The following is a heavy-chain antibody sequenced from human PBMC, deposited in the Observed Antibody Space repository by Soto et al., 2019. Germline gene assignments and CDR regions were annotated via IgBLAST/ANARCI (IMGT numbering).Heavy chain of an antibody. Sequence: QVQLVESGGGVVQPGRSLRLSCAASGFTFSSYGMHWVRQAPGKGLEWVAVIWYDGSNKYYADSVKGRFTIPRDNSKITLYLQMNSQRAEDTAVSYCARDIAGVPDYWGQGTLVTVSS. CDR2: IWYDGSNK. V-gene: IGHV3-33*01. D-gene: IGHD6-13*01. CDR1: GFTFSSYG. CDR3: ARDIAGVPDY. J-gene: IGHJ4*02.